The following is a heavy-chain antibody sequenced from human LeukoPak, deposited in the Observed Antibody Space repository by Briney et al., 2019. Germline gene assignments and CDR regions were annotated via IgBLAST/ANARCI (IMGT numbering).Heavy chain of an antibody. CDR3: VPGGYYESSGHYPLGH. CDR1: GFNFGDYT. D-gene: IGHD3-22*01. V-gene: IGHV3-49*04. CDR2: IRSIAYGGTT. Sequence: PGGSLRLSCTVSGFNFGDYTMTWVRQAPGKGLEWVGLIRSIAYGGTTDYAASVKGRFTISRDDSKSIAYLQMNSLKIEDTAVYYCVPGGYYESSGHYPLGHWGQGTLVTVSS. J-gene: IGHJ4*02.